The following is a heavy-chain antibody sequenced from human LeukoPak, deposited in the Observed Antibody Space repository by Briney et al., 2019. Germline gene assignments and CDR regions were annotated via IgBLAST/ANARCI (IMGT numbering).Heavy chain of an antibody. CDR3: TRSDYDFWSGYYPGY. CDR2: IRSKAYGGTT. J-gene: IGHJ4*02. Sequence: GGSLRLSCTASGFTFGDYAMSWVRQTPGKGLEWVGFIRSKAYGGTTEYAASVKGRFTISRDDSKSIAYLQMNSLKTEDTAVYYCTRSDYDFWSGYYPGYWGQGTLVTVSS. V-gene: IGHV3-49*04. D-gene: IGHD3-3*01. CDR1: GFTFGDYA.